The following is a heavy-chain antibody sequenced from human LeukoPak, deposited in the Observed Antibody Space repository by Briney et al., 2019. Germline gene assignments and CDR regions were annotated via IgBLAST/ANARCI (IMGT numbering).Heavy chain of an antibody. V-gene: IGHV3-48*03. D-gene: IGHD3-22*01. Sequence: PEGSLRLSCAASGFSFSSYEMSWVRQTRGKGLEWLSYISDSGSTIYYADSVKGRFTISRDNAKNSLYLQMNSLRAEDTAVYYCARNLDFDSSGYPFDYWGQGTLVTVSS. CDR2: ISDSGSTI. J-gene: IGHJ4*02. CDR3: ARNLDFDSSGYPFDY. CDR1: GFSFSSYE.